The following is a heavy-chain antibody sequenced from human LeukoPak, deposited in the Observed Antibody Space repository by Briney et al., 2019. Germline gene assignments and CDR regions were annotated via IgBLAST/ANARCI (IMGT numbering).Heavy chain of an antibody. J-gene: IGHJ4*02. D-gene: IGHD3-22*01. Sequence: AXVKVSCKVSGYTLTELSMHWVRQAPGKGLEWMGGFDPEDGETIYAQKFQGRVTMTEDTSTDTAYMELSSLRSEDTAVYYCATFTRGYYYDSSGYLIFDYWGQGTLVTVSS. CDR2: FDPEDGET. V-gene: IGHV1-24*01. CDR3: ATFTRGYYYDSSGYLIFDY. CDR1: GYTLTELS.